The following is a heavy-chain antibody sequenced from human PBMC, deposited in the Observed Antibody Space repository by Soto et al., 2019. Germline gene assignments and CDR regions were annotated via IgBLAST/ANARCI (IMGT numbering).Heavy chain of an antibody. V-gene: IGHV4-59*01. J-gene: IGHJ6*02. D-gene: IGHD3-3*01. Sequence: SETLSLTCTVSGGSISSYYWSWIPQPPGKGLEWIGYIYYSGSTNYNPSLKSRVTISVDTSKNQFSLKLSSVTAADTAVYYCARRVDFWSGSGTYYYYGMDVWGQGTTVT. CDR2: IYYSGST. CDR1: GGSISSYY. CDR3: ARRVDFWSGSGTYYYYGMDV.